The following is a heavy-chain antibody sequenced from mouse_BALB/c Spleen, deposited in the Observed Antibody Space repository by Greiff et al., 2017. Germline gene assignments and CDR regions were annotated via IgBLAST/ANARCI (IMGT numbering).Heavy chain of an antibody. J-gene: IGHJ4*01. V-gene: IGHV8-12*01. D-gene: IGHD1-1*01. Sequence: QVTLKESGPGILQPSQTLSLTCSFSGFSLSTSGMGVSWIRQPSGKGLEWLAHIYWDDDKRYNPSLKSRLTISKDTSSNQVFLKITRVDTADTATYYCARRRAITTVDYAMDYWGQGTSVTVSS. CDR3: ARRRAITTVDYAMDY. CDR1: GFSLSTSGMG. CDR2: IYWDDDK.